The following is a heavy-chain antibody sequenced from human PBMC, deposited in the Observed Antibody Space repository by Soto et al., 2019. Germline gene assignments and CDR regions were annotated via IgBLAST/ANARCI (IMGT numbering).Heavy chain of an antibody. CDR2: IKSKTDGGTT. J-gene: IGHJ4*02. Sequence: GGSLRLSCAASGFTFSNAWMSWVRQAPGKGLEWVGRIKSKTDGGTTDYAAPVKGRFTISRDDSKNTLYLQMNSLKTEDTAVYYCTTGITMIVVVTFDYWDQGTLVTVSS. D-gene: IGHD3-22*01. V-gene: IGHV3-15*01. CDR3: TTGITMIVVVTFDY. CDR1: GFTFSNAW.